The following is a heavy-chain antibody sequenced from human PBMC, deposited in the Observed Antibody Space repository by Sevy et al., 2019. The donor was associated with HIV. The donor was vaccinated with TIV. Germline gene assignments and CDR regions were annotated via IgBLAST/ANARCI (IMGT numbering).Heavy chain of an antibody. CDR2: FDPEDGET. J-gene: IGHJ4*02. Sequence: ASVKVSCKVSGYTLTELSMHWVRQAPGKGLEWMGGFDPEDGETIYAQKFQGRVTMTEDTSTDTAYMELSSLRSEDTAVYYCATSGYSGGSNKPGIANYYFDYWGQGTLVTVSS. CDR1: GYTLTELS. CDR3: ATSGYSGGSNKPGIANYYFDY. D-gene: IGHD2-15*01. V-gene: IGHV1-24*01.